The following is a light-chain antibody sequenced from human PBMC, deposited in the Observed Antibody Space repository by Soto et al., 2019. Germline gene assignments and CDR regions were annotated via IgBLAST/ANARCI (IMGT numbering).Light chain of an antibody. CDR1: SSDVGGYDY. V-gene: IGLV2-14*01. CDR3: SSHTSGDTRV. J-gene: IGLJ1*01. CDR2: EVT. Sequence: QSALTQPASESGSPGQSIAISCTGTSSDVGGYDYVSWYQQHPDKAPKLIIYEVTKRPSGVSNRFSGSKSGNTASLTISGLKPDDEADYYCSSHTSGDTRVFGSGTKVTVL.